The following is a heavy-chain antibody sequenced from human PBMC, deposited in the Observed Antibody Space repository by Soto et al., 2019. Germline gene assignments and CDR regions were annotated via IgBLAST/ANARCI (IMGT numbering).Heavy chain of an antibody. D-gene: IGHD4-17*01. CDR2: IFYSGST. Sequence: SETLSLTCTVSGGSISSSSYYWGWIRQPPGKGLEWIGSIFYSGSTYYNPSLKSRVTISVATSKNQFSLKLSSGTAADTAVYYCARLSTVLDAFDIWGQGTMVTVSS. J-gene: IGHJ3*02. CDR1: GGSISSSSYY. V-gene: IGHV4-39*01. CDR3: ARLSTVLDAFDI.